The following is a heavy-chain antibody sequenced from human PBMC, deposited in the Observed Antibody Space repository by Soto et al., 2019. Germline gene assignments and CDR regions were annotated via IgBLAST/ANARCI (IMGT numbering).Heavy chain of an antibody. J-gene: IGHJ4*01. CDR1: GGSFNDYY. CDR2: INHSGNT. V-gene: IGHV4-34*01. CDR3: ARGLRAYYDNSGYPYVTTTCFNY. D-gene: IGHD3-22*01. Sequence: SETLYLTCAVNGGSFNDYYWSWIRQPPGKGLEWIGEINHSGNTNYNPSLKSRVTISVDTSKNQFSLKLTSVTAADTAVYYCARGLRAYYDNSGYPYVTTTCFNYWGHGALVTVSS.